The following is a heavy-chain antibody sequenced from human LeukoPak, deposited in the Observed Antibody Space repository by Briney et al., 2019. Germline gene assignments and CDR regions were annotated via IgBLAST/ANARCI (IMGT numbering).Heavy chain of an antibody. CDR2: IYYSGST. CDR1: GGSISGYY. J-gene: IGHJ4*02. CDR3: ARGVLLATYYFDY. V-gene: IGHV4-59*01. D-gene: IGHD3-10*01. Sequence: SETPSLTCTVSGGSISGYYWSWIRQPPGKGLEWIGYIYYSGSTKCNPSLKSRVTISVDTSKNQFSLKLSSVTAADTAVYYCARGVLLATYYFDYWGQGTLVTVSS.